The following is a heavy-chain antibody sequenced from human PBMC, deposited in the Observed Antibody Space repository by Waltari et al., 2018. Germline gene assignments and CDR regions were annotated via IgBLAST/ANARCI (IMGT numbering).Heavy chain of an antibody. CDR1: GFTFSSYA. V-gene: IGHV3-23*04. CDR2: ISGSGGST. D-gene: IGHD2-15*01. CDR3: AKSSSWWAFVVVVAATDLLQGPLDY. J-gene: IGHJ4*02. Sequence: EVQLVESGGGLVQPGGSLRLSCAASGFTFSSYAMSWVRQAPGKGLEWVSAISGSGGSTYSADSVKGRFAISRSNSKNTLYLQMNSLRAEDTAVYYCAKSSSWWAFVVVVAATDLLQGPLDYWGQGTLVTVSS.